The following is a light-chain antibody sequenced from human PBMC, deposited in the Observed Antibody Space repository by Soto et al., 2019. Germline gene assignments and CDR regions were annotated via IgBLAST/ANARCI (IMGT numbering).Light chain of an antibody. V-gene: IGLV2-8*01. CDR3: SSYTDTDNFVI. CDR1: SRDVGRHNY. CDR2: EVN. J-gene: IGLJ2*01. Sequence: QSALTQPPSASGSPGQSVTISCTGTSRDVGRHNYVSWYQQHPGEAPKLLIFEVNKRPSGVPDRFSASKSGMTASLTVSGPKLGEGAAYSCSSYTDTDNFVIFGGGPHLPVL.